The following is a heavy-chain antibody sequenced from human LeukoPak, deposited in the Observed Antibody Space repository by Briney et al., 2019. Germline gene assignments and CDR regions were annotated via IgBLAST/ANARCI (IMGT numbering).Heavy chain of an antibody. CDR3: ARFDCSSTSCAGGWFDP. CDR2: IYYSGST. CDR1: GGSISSGDYY. D-gene: IGHD2-2*01. V-gene: IGHV4-30-4*08. J-gene: IGHJ5*02. Sequence: SQTLSLTCTVSGGSISSGDYYWSWIRQPPGKGLEWIGYIYYSGSTYYNPSLKRRVTISVDTSKNQFSLKLSSVTAADTAVYYCARFDCSSTSCAGGWFDPWGQGTLVTVSS.